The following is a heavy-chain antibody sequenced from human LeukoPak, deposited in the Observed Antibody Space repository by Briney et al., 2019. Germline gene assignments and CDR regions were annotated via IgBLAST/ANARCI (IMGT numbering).Heavy chain of an antibody. J-gene: IGHJ4*02. Sequence: PGGSLRLSCAASGFTFSSYSMNWVRQAPGKGLEWVSSISSSSSYIYYADSVKGRFTISRDNSKNTLYLQMNSLRAEDTAVYYCARFFGGRWELLADYFDYWGQGTLVTVSS. CDR2: ISSSSSYI. CDR3: ARFFGGRWELLADYFDY. V-gene: IGHV3-21*01. D-gene: IGHD1-26*01. CDR1: GFTFSSYS.